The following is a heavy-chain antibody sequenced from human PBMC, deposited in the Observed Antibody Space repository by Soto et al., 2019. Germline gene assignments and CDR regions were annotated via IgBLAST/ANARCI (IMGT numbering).Heavy chain of an antibody. CDR1: GDSISRIDYY. Sequence: SETLSLTCSVSGDSISRIDYYWTWIRQHPEKGLEWIGNIYFRGNTYYSPSLESRLTISVDTSKNQFSLKLTSVTAADTAVYYCAREGGSYDSGGYLIRGAFDIWGQGTMGTVSS. V-gene: IGHV4-31*02. CDR3: AREGGSYDSGGYLIRGAFDI. D-gene: IGHD3-22*01. CDR2: IYFRGNT. J-gene: IGHJ3*02.